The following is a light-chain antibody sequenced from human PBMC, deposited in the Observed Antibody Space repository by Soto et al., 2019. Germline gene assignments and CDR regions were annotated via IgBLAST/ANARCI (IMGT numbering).Light chain of an antibody. V-gene: IGKV4-1*01. CDR2: WAS. CDR1: QSVLYSSNNKDS. Sequence: DIVMTQSPGSLAVSLGERATINCRSSQSVLYSSNNKDSIAWYQQKPGQPPRLLIYWASTRESGVPDRFSGSGSGTDFTLNISSLHAEDVAVYYCQQYYDLLTFGGGTKVEIK. CDR3: QQYYDLLT. J-gene: IGKJ4*01.